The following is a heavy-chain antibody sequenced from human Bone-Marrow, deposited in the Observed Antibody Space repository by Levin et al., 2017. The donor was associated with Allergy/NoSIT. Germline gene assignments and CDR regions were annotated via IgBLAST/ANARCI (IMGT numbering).Heavy chain of an antibody. CDR1: GFTSSNAW. Sequence: GESLKISCAASGFTSSNAWMSWVRQAPGRGLEWVGRIKTKTDGGTTDYAAPVKGRFTISRDDSKNTLYLQMNSLKTEDTAIYYCATAGFTSGRYDYWGQGTLVTVSS. CDR3: ATAGFTSGRYDY. CDR2: IKTKTDGGTT. J-gene: IGHJ4*02. D-gene: IGHD6-19*01. V-gene: IGHV3-15*01.